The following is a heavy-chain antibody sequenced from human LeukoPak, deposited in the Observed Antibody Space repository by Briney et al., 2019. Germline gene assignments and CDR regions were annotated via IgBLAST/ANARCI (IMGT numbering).Heavy chain of an antibody. J-gene: IGHJ4*02. V-gene: IGHV3-74*01. D-gene: IGHD3-10*01. CDR3: ARDHTRPERGVIIYYFDY. CDR1: GNYW. CDR2: INSDGSWT. Sequence: AGGSLRLSCAASGNYWMHLVRQVPGKGLVWVSHINSDGSWTSYADSVKGRFTISKDNAKNTVYLQMNSLRAEDTAVYYRARDHTRPERGVIIYYFDYWGQGTLVTVSS.